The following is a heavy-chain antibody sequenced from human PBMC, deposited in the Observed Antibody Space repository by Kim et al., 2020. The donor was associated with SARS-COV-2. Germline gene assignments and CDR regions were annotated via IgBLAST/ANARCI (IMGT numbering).Heavy chain of an antibody. CDR3: ARDRGWWDSSGWYRGGNHAFDI. J-gene: IGHJ3*02. CDR1: GFTFSSYW. Sequence: GGSLRLSCAASGFTFSSYWMSWVRQAPGKGLEWVANITQDGSEKYYVDSVKGRFTISRDNAKNSLYLQMNSLRAEDTAVYYCARDRGWWDSSGWYRGGNHAFDIWGQGTMVTVSS. V-gene: IGHV3-7*03. D-gene: IGHD6-19*01. CDR2: ITQDGSEK.